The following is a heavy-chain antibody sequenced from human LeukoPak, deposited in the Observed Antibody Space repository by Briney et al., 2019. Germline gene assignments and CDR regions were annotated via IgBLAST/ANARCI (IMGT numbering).Heavy chain of an antibody. CDR2: MNPNSGNT. D-gene: IGHD3-10*01. Sequence: ASVKVSCKASGYTFTSYDINWVRQATGQGLEWMGWMNPNSGNTGYAQKFQGRVTITADKSTSTAYMELSSLRSEDTAVYYCASRHYYYGSGSYEYWGQGTLVTVSS. CDR1: GYTFTSYD. V-gene: IGHV1-8*03. CDR3: ASRHYYYGSGSYEY. J-gene: IGHJ4*02.